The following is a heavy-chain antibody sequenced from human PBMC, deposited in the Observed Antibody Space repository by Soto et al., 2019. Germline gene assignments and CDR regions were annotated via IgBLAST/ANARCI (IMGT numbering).Heavy chain of an antibody. D-gene: IGHD6-19*01. CDR3: ARKERGWYSHEIKY. V-gene: IGHV3-30*03. CDR1: GFTFSSYG. CDR2: ISYHGSNK. Sequence: GGSLRLSCAASGFTFSSYGMHWVRQAPGKGLEWVAVISYHGSNKDYADSVKGRFTISRDNSKNTLYLQMNSLRAEDTAVYYCARKERGWYSHEIKYWGQGTLVTVSS. J-gene: IGHJ4*02.